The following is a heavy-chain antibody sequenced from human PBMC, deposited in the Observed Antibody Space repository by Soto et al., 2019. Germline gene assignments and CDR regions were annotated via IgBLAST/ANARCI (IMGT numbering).Heavy chain of an antibody. Sequence: ASVKVSCKASGYTFTSHGISWLGQAPGQGFEGLGWLGAYNGNTNYAQKLQGRVTMTTDTSTSTAYMELRSLRSDDTAVYYCARAPPYCSGGSCYLLYYYYYYGMDVWGQGTTVTVSS. CDR1: GYTFTSHG. D-gene: IGHD2-15*01. CDR3: ARAPPYCSGGSCYLLYYYYYYGMDV. J-gene: IGHJ6*02. CDR2: LGAYNGNT. V-gene: IGHV1-18*04.